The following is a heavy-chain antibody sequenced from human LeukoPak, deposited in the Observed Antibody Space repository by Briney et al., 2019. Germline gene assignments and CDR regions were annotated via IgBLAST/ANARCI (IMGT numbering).Heavy chain of an antibody. D-gene: IGHD4-11*01. CDR2: ISGSSGST. Sequence: GGSLRLSCAASRFTFSSYAMSWVRQAPGKGLEWVSGISGSSGSTHYADSVKGRFTISRDNSKNTLYLQMNSLRAEDTAVYYCAKDQRGTVTTKYYFDYWGQGTLVTVSS. CDR3: AKDQRGTVTTKYYFDY. CDR1: RFTFSSYA. J-gene: IGHJ4*02. V-gene: IGHV3-23*01.